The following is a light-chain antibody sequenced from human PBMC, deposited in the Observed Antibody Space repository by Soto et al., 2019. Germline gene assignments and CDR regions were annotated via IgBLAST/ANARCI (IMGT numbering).Light chain of an antibody. CDR1: QNVRSY. CDR3: YQRSNGSPRT. CDR2: DAT. J-gene: IGKJ4*01. V-gene: IGKV3-11*01. Sequence: EIVLTQSPATLSLSPGERATLSCRASQNVRSYLAWYQQKPGQAPRLLIYDATNRATGIPARFSGSGSGTDFTLIISRIEPEEFSVYYCYQRSNGSPRTFGGGTKVEIK.